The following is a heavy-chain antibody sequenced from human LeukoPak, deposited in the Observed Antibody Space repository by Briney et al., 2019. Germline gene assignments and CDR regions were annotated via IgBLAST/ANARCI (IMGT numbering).Heavy chain of an antibody. J-gene: IGHJ4*02. Sequence: GGSLRLSCAASGFTFSNYAMSWVRQAPGKGLEWVSSISGSGADTYYADSVKGRFTISRDNSKNTLYLHMNSLRAEDTAVYYCAKLSWGELPSDDFDYWGQGTLVTVSS. CDR1: GFTFSNYA. CDR3: AKLSWGELPSDDFDY. V-gene: IGHV3-23*01. CDR2: ISGSGADT. D-gene: IGHD2-15*01.